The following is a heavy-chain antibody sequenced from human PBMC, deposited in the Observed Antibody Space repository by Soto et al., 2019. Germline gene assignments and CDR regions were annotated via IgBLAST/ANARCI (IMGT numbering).Heavy chain of an antibody. J-gene: IGHJ4*02. V-gene: IGHV4-4*02. CDR3: ARRLFVRGTLGYYDY. CDR2: IFHSGSS. CDR1: NDSIRSDNW. Sequence: QVHLQESGPGLVKPSETLSLTCSVSNDSIRSDNWWSWVRQPPGKGLEWIGEIFHSGSSNNNPSLKSRVTLSVDKTKNEFSLKLNSVTAADTAVYYCARRLFVRGTLGYYDYWDQGTLVTVSS. D-gene: IGHD3-10*02.